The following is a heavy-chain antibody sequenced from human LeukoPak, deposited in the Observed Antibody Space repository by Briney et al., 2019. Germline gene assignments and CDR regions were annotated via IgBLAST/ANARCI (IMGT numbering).Heavy chain of an antibody. V-gene: IGHV3-53*01. CDR3: ARAHTFPTVTTVMPYYYMDV. D-gene: IGHD4-11*01. J-gene: IGHJ6*03. CDR1: GFTVSSNY. CDR2: IYSGGST. Sequence: GGSLRLSCAASGFTVSSNYMSWVRQAPGKGLEWVSVIYSGGSTYYADSVKGRFTISRDNSKNTLYLQMNSLRAEDTAVYYCARAHTFPTVTTVMPYYYMDVWGKGTTVTVSS.